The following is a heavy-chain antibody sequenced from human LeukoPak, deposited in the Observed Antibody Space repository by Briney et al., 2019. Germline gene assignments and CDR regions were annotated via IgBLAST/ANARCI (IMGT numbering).Heavy chain of an antibody. V-gene: IGHV4-34*01. CDR2: INHSGST. Sequence: SETLSLTCAVYGGSFSGYYWSWIRQPPGKGLEWIGEINHSGSTNYNPSLKSRVTISVDTSKNQFSLQLNSVTPEDTAVYYCTRDKGVVAQYNWFDPWGQGTLVTVSS. J-gene: IGHJ5*02. D-gene: IGHD2-15*01. CDR3: TRDKGVVAQYNWFDP. CDR1: GGSFSGYY.